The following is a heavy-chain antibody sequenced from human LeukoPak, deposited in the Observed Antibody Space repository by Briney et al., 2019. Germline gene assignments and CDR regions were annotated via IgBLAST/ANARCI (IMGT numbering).Heavy chain of an antibody. J-gene: IGHJ4*02. D-gene: IGHD3-22*01. V-gene: IGHV3-30*02. CDR3: AKDPTHYRVWDYYETIGLGY. Sequence: PGGSLRLSCAASGFTFSSYGMHWVRQAPGKGLEWVTFIRYDGSNKYYADSVKGRFTISRDNSKNTLNLHMNSLRAEDTAVYYCAKDPTHYRVWDYYETIGLGYWGQGTLVTVSS. CDR2: IRYDGSNK. CDR1: GFTFSSYG.